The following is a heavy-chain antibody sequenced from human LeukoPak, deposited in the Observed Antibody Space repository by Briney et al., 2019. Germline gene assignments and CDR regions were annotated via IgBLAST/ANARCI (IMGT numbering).Heavy chain of an antibody. V-gene: IGHV3-74*01. D-gene: IGHD6-13*01. Sequence: GGSLRLSCAASGFTFTTYWMHWVRQAPGKGLVWVSRINTDGTSTSYADSVKGRFTISRDNAKNTLYLQMNSLRAEDTAVYYCARSSWAAGKNYYGMDVWGQGTTVTVSS. CDR3: ARSSWAAGKNYYGMDV. J-gene: IGHJ6*02. CDR2: INTDGTST. CDR1: GFTFTTYW.